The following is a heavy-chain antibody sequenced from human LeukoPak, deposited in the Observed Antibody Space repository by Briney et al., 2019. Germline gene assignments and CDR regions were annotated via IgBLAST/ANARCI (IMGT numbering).Heavy chain of an antibody. CDR1: GVSISSYY. CDR2: IYYSGST. CDR3: ARQIRPGLRYFEDYYGMDV. V-gene: IGHV4-59*08. D-gene: IGHD3-9*01. Sequence: PSETLSLTCTVSGVSISSYYWSWIRQPPGKGLEWIGYIYYSGSTKYNPSLKSRLTISVDASKNQFSLKLSSVTAADTAVYYCARQIRPGLRYFEDYYGMDVWGQGTTVTVSS. J-gene: IGHJ6*02.